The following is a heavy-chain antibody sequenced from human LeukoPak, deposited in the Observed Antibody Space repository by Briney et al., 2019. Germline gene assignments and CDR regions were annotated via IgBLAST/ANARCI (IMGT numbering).Heavy chain of an antibody. Sequence: ASEKVSCKASGNTFTGYCMHWVRQAPGQGLEWMGWINPITGGTDYAQKFQGRVTMTRDTSLSTAYMELSRLRSDDTAVYYCARDHSRPTTIFEDYSYYMDVWGKGTTVTVSS. CDR1: GNTFTGYC. CDR2: INPITGGT. CDR3: ARDHSRPTTIFEDYSYYMDV. D-gene: IGHD3-3*01. V-gene: IGHV1-2*02. J-gene: IGHJ6*03.